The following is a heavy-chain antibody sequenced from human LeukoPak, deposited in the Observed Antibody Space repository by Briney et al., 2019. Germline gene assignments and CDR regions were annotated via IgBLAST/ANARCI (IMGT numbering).Heavy chain of an antibody. CDR3: ARRTTYFGWRPSESPSCFDY. Sequence: SGTLSLTCAVSGGSINSSNWWSWVRQPPGKGLEWIGEIFYSGSTNYNPSLKSRIIISVDKSKNQFSLKLSSVTAADTAVYYCARRTTYFGWRPSESPSCFDYWGQGTLVTVSS. D-gene: IGHD3-9*01. V-gene: IGHV4-4*02. CDR1: GGSINSSNW. J-gene: IGHJ4*02. CDR2: IFYSGST.